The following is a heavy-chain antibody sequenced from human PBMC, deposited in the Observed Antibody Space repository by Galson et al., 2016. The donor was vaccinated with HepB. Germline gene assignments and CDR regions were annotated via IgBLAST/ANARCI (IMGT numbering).Heavy chain of an antibody. V-gene: IGHV3-7*05. CDR1: GFTFSSHW. CDR2: IKQDGSEK. Sequence: SLRLSCAASGFTFSSHWMSWVRQAPGKGLEWVANIKQDGSEKYYVDSVKGRFTIYRDNAKNSLYLQMNSLRAEDTAVYYCARGVAVAGHYFDYWGQGTLVTVSS. D-gene: IGHD6-19*01. J-gene: IGHJ4*02. CDR3: ARGVAVAGHYFDY.